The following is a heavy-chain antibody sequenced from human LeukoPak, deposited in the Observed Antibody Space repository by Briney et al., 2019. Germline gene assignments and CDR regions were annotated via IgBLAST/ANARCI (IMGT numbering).Heavy chain of an antibody. Sequence: SETLSLTCTVSGGSISSYYWSWIRQPAGKGLERIGRIYTSGSTNYNPSLKSRVTMSVDTSKNQFSLKLSSVTAADTAVYYCARDLGYGDIYYYGMDVWGQGTTITVSS. V-gene: IGHV4-4*07. CDR1: GGSISSYY. J-gene: IGHJ6*02. CDR3: ARDLGYGDIYYYGMDV. D-gene: IGHD4-17*01. CDR2: IYTSGST.